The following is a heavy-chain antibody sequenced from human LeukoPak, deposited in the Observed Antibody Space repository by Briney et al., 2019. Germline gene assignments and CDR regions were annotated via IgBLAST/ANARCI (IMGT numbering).Heavy chain of an antibody. Sequence: SETLSLTCTVSGGSISSYYWSWIRQPPGKGLEWIGYIYYSGNTDYNPSLKSRVTISVDTSKNQFSLKLSSVTAADTAVYYCARHDDYSRAFDIWGQGTMVTVSS. V-gene: IGHV4-59*08. CDR2: IYYSGNT. CDR3: ARHDDYSRAFDI. D-gene: IGHD4-11*01. CDR1: GGSISSYY. J-gene: IGHJ3*02.